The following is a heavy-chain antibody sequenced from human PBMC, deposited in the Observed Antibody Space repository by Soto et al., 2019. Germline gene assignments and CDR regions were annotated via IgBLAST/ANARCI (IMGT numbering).Heavy chain of an antibody. CDR1: GFTFSSYW. J-gene: IGHJ1*01. V-gene: IGHV3-74*01. Sequence: GGSLRLSCAASGFTFSSYWMHWVRQAPGKGLGWVSRINSDGSSTSYADSVKGRFTISRDNAKNTLYLQMNSLRAEDTAVYYCASLRQPYCGGDCYSEYFQHWGQGTLVTV. D-gene: IGHD2-21*02. CDR2: INSDGSST. CDR3: ASLRQPYCGGDCYSEYFQH.